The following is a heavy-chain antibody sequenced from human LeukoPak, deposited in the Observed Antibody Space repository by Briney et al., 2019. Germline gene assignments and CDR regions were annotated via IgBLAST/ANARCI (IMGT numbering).Heavy chain of an antibody. V-gene: IGHV3-73*01. CDR1: GFTFSGSA. J-gene: IGHJ4*02. CDR2: IRSKANSYAT. CDR3: TSQYYYDSSGYYEVDY. D-gene: IGHD3-22*01. Sequence: GGSLRLSCAASGFTFSGSAMHWVRQASGKGLEWVGRIRSKANSYATAYAASVKGRFTISRDDSKNTAYLQMNSLKTEGTAVYYCTSQYYYDSSGYYEVDYWGQGTLVTVSS.